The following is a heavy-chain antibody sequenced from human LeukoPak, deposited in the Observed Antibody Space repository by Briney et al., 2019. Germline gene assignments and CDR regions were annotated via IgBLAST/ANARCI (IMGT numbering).Heavy chain of an antibody. CDR1: GFTFSSYS. D-gene: IGHD6-19*01. CDR2: MSGSGGST. Sequence: AGGSLRLSCAASGFTFSSYSMYWVRQAPGKGLEWVSGMSGSGGSTYYADSVKGRFTISRDNSKNTLFLQMNSLRAEDTAVYYCARVMAGDGPLDYWGQGTLVTVSS. J-gene: IGHJ4*02. V-gene: IGHV3-23*01. CDR3: ARVMAGDGPLDY.